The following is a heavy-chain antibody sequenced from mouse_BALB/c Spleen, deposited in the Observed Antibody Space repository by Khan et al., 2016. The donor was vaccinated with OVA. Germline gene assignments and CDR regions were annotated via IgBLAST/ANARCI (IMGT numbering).Heavy chain of an antibody. V-gene: IGHV4-1*02. CDR3: ATNWDVGFAD. D-gene: IGHD4-1*01. CDR2: INPAGRTI. J-gene: IGHJ3*01. CDR1: GFDFTGYW. Sequence: EVKFVESGGGLVQPGGSLKLSCAASGFDFTGYWMSWVRQAPGKGLEWIGEINPAGRTINYTPSLTDKSVFSIDTATHTLYLQIRKVRPEDTDLYYGATNWDVGFADWGQGTLVTVSA.